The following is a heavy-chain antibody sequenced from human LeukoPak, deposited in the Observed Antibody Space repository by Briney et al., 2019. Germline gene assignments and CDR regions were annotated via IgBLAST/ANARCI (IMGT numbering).Heavy chain of an antibody. CDR2: IIPIFGTA. Sequence: GASVKVSCKASGGTFSSYAISWVRQAPGQGLEWMGGIIPIFGTANLAQKFQGRVTITADESTSTAYMELSSLRSEDTAVYYCATIDTAMVIGYYYYYGMDVWGQGTTVTVSS. D-gene: IGHD5-18*01. CDR1: GGTFSSYA. CDR3: ATIDTAMVIGYYYYYGMDV. V-gene: IGHV1-69*13. J-gene: IGHJ6*02.